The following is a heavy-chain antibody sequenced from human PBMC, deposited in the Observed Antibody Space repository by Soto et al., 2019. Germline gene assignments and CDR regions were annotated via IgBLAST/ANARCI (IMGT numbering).Heavy chain of an antibody. CDR1: GFTFSTYD. CDR2: ISSSGSTI. Sequence: GGSLRLSCAASGFTFSTYDMNWVRQARGKGLEWVSYISSSGSTIYYADSVKGRFTISRDNAKNSRYLQMNSLRAEDKAVYYCARLAAGDSIDYWGQGTLLTV. V-gene: IGHV3-48*03. CDR3: ARLAAGDSIDY. D-gene: IGHD6-13*01. J-gene: IGHJ4*02.